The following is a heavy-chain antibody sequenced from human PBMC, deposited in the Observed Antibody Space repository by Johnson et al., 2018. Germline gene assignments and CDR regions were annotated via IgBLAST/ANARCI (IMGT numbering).Heavy chain of an antibody. J-gene: IGHJ6*03. V-gene: IGHV4-59*01. D-gene: IGHD1-7*01. Sequence: QVQLVEAGPGLVEASETLSLICTVSGGSISSYYCRCIRQPPGKGLEWIGYIYYSGTTNYNPSLKRRVTISVDTSKKQFSLKLSSVTAADTAVYDCAKGLYNWNYGDNNYMDGWGKGTTVTVSS. CDR2: IYYSGTT. CDR3: AKGLYNWNYGDNNYMDG. CDR1: GGSISSYY.